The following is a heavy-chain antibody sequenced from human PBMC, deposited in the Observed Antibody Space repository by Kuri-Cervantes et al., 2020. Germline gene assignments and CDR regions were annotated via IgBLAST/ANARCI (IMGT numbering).Heavy chain of an antibody. CDR3: ARRYDFWSGYYSGYFDY. D-gene: IGHD3-3*01. CDR2: IYPGDSDT. J-gene: IGHJ4*02. Sequence: GGSLRLSCKGSGYSFTSSWIAWVRQMPGKGLEWMGIIYPGDSDTRYSPSFQGQVTISADKSISTAYLQWSSLKASDTAMYYCARRYDFWSGYYSGYFDYWGQGTLVTVSS. CDR1: GYSFTSSW. V-gene: IGHV5-51*01.